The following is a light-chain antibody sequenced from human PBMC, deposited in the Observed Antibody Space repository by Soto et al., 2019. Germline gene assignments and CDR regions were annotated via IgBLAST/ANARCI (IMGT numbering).Light chain of an antibody. CDR1: QSASSY. Sequence: EILLTQSPATLSLSPVERATLSCLASQSASSYLAWYQQKPGQAPRLLIYDASTRATGIPARFSGSGSGTDFTLTISSLEPEDFAVYYCQHRFSWPPAFGQGTKVDI. J-gene: IGKJ1*01. CDR2: DAS. V-gene: IGKV3-11*01. CDR3: QHRFSWPPA.